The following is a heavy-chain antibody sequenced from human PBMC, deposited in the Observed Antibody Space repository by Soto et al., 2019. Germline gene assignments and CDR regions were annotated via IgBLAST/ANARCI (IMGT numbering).Heavy chain of an antibody. V-gene: IGHV4-61*01. J-gene: IGHJ6*02. CDR2: IYYSGST. Sequence: ETLSLTCTVSGGSVSSGSYYWSWIRQPPGKGLERIGYIYYSGSTNYNPSLKSRVTISVDTSKNQCSLKLSSVTAADTAVYYCASTMSYGSGSYYYYYGMDVWGQGTTVTVSS. CDR1: GGSVSSGSYY. CDR3: ASTMSYGSGSYYYYYGMDV. D-gene: IGHD3-10*01.